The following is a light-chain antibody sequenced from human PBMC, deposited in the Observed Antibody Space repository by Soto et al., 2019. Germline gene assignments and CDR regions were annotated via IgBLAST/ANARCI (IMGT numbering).Light chain of an antibody. Sequence: QSVLTQPASVSGSPGQSITISCTGTSSDVGGYNYVSWYQQHPGKAPKLMIYEVSNRPSGVSNRFSGSKSGNTASLTISGLQAEDEADYYCSSYTSSSTLVFGNGTKATVL. CDR3: SSYTSSSTLV. J-gene: IGLJ1*01. CDR2: EVS. V-gene: IGLV2-14*01. CDR1: SSDVGGYNY.